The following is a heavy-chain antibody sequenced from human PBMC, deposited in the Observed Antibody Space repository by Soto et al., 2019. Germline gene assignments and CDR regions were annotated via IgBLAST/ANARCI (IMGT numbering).Heavy chain of an antibody. Sequence: PGGSLRLSCAASGFTVSSKYMSWVRQAPGKGLEWVSLIQSGGPTYYADSVKGRFTISRDTSENTLHLQMDSLRAEDTAVYYCARDDVRGDDGRCYGVRLDGWGTGITVTVSS. J-gene: IGHJ6*04. CDR2: IQSGGPT. CDR3: ARDDVRGDDGRCYGVRLDG. CDR1: GFTVSSKY. D-gene: IGHD2-15*01. V-gene: IGHV3-66*01.